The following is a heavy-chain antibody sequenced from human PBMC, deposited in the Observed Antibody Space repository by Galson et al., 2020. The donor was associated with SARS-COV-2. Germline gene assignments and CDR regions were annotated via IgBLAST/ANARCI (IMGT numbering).Heavy chain of an antibody. CDR3: ARRPSGSEFDY. V-gene: IGHV5-51*01. CDR2: IYPDDSKI. D-gene: IGHD1-26*01. J-gene: IGHJ4*02. Sequence: GESLKISCKGSGYSFTTYRIAWVRQMPGKGLEWMGIIYPDDSKIRYSPSFQGQVTISADKSISTAYLQWSSLKASDTAIYYCARRPSGSEFDYWGQGTLVSVSS. CDR1: GYSFTTYR.